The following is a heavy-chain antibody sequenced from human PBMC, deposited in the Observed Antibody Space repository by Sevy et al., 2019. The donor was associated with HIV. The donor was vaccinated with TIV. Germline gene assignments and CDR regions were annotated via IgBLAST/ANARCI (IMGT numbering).Heavy chain of an antibody. CDR3: ARDVGGGYFDY. CDR2: IKPDGSES. J-gene: IGHJ4*01. D-gene: IGHD3-16*01. Sequence: GGSLRLSCVASGFTFNNFWMAXXRQAPGKGLEWFANIKPDGSESNHVGSVKGRFTISRDNAKNSLYLQMNSLTAEDTAVYYCARDVGGGYFDYWGQGTLVTVSS. CDR1: GFTFNNFW. V-gene: IGHV3-7*03.